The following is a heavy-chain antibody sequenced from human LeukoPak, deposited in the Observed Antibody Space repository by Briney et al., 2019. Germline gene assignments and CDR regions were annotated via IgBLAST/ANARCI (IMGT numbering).Heavy chain of an antibody. Sequence: SETLSLTCTVSGGSISSYYWSWIRQPPGKGLEWIGYIYYSGSTNYNPSLKSRVTISVDTSKNQFSLKLSSVTAADTAVYYCARGTPPWDWWELPQFDPWGQGTLVTVSS. CDR2: IYYSGST. D-gene: IGHD1-26*01. V-gene: IGHV4-59*01. CDR3: ARGTPPWDWWELPQFDP. CDR1: GGSISSYY. J-gene: IGHJ5*02.